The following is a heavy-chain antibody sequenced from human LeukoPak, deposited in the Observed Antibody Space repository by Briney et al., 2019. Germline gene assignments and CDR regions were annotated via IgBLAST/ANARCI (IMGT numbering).Heavy chain of an antibody. D-gene: IGHD3-22*01. CDR2: INPNSGGT. CDR1: GYTFTDYY. Sequence: EASVKVSCKASGYTFTDYYMHWVRQAPGQGLEWMGWINPNSGGTNYAQKFQGRVTMTRDTSISTAYMELSRLRSDDTAVYYCARDSVYYDSSFQIDYWGQGTLVTVSS. J-gene: IGHJ4*02. CDR3: ARDSVYYDSSFQIDY. V-gene: IGHV1-2*02.